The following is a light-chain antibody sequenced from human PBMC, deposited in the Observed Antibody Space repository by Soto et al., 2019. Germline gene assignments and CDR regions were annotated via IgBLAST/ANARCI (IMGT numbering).Light chain of an antibody. CDR3: QQYDSSYT. CDR1: QTVTNNY. CDR2: GAS. J-gene: IGKJ5*01. Sequence: EIVLMQSPGTLSLSPGERATLSCRASQTVTNNYLAWYQQKPGQAPRLVMSGASNRATGIPDRFSGGGSETDFTLTISRLEPEDFAVYYCQQYDSSYTFGQGTRLEIK. V-gene: IGKV3-20*01.